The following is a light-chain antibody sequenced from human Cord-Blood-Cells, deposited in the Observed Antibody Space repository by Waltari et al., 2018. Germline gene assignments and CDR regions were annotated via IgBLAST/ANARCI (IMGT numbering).Light chain of an antibody. J-gene: IGLJ3*02. CDR3: CSYAGSSTLV. CDR1: SRDVGSHNP. Sequence: QSALPQPASVSGSPGQPITISCTGTSRDVGSHNPVSCYQQHPGKAPKLMIYEGSKRPSGVSNRFSGSKSGNTASLTISGLQAEDEADYYCCSYAGSSTLVFGGGTKLTVL. CDR2: EGS. V-gene: IGLV2-23*01.